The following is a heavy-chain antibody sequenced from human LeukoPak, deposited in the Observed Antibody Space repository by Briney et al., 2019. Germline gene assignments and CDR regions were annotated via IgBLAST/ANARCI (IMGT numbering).Heavy chain of an antibody. CDR3: AKGVPGWPYYFDY. CDR1: GFTFSSYA. D-gene: IGHD6-19*01. J-gene: IGHJ4*02. CDR2: IGGSDGST. Sequence: GGSLRLSCAASGFTFSSYAMSWVRQAPGKGLEWVSAIGGSDGSTYYTDSVKGQFTISRDNSKNTLFLQINSLRAEDTAVYYCAKGVPGWPYYFDYWGQGTLVTVSS. V-gene: IGHV3-23*01.